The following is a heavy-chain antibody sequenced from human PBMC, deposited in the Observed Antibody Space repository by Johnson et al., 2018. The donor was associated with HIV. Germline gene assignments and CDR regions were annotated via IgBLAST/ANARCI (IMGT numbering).Heavy chain of an antibody. CDR1: GFTFSNYA. CDR3: ARGGRAKDAFDI. V-gene: IGHV3-30-3*01. D-gene: IGHD3-16*01. J-gene: IGHJ3*02. Sequence: QVQLVESGGGVVQPGRSLRLSCAASGFTFSNYAVHWVRQAPGKGLAWVAVMSSDGFNKYYADSVKGRFTISRDNSKNTLYLQMNSLRAEDTALYYCARGGRAKDAFDIWGQGTMVTVSS. CDR2: MSSDGFNK.